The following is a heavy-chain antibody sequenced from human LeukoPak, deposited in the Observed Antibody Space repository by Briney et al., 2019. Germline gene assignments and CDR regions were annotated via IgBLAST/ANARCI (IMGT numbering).Heavy chain of an antibody. V-gene: IGHV1-69*01. D-gene: IGHD5-24*01. CDR2: IIPIFGTA. Sequence: SVKVSCKASGGTFSSYAISWVRQAPGQGLEWMGGIIPIFGTANYAQKFQGRVTITADESTSTAYMELSSLRSEDTAVYYCARGLRDGYNYFDHWGQGTLVTVSS. CDR1: GGTFSSYA. J-gene: IGHJ4*02. CDR3: ARGLRDGYNYFDH.